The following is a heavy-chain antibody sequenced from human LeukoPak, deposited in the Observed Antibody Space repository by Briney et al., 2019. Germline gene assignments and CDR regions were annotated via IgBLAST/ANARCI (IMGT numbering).Heavy chain of an antibody. V-gene: IGHV1-8*01. CDR1: GYTFTSYD. D-gene: IGHD3-10*01. CDR3: ARRGSGSYYRGDNWFDP. J-gene: IGHJ5*02. CDR2: MNPNSGNT. Sequence: ASVKVSCKASGYTFTSYDINWVRQATGQGLEWMGWMNPNSGNTGYAQKFQGRVTMTRNTSISTAYMELSSLRSEDTAVYYCARRGSGSYYRGDNWFDPWGQGTLVTVSS.